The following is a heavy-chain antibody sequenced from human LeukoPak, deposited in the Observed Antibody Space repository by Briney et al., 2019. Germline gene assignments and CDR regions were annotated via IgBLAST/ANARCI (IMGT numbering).Heavy chain of an antibody. CDR3: ARQGDIVATFFFDY. V-gene: IGHV4-34*01. CDR2: INHSGST. J-gene: IGHJ4*02. CDR1: GASFSGYY. Sequence: SETLSLTCAVYGASFSGYYWSWIRQPPGKGLEWIGEINHSGSTNYNPSLKSRVTISVDTSKNQFSLKLSSVTAADTAVYYCARQGDIVATFFFDYWGQGTLVTVSS. D-gene: IGHD5-12*01.